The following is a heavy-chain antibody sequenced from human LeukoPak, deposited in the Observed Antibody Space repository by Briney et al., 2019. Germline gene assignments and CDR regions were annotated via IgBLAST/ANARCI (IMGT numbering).Heavy chain of an antibody. CDR3: ASSITGTTADAFDI. Sequence: ASGKVSCKATGYTFTNYYMHWVRQAPGQGLEWMGWINLNSGGTNYAQKFQGRVTMTRDTSISTAYMELSRLRSDDTAVYYCASSITGTTADAFDIWGQGTMVTVSS. CDR2: INLNSGGT. CDR1: GYTFTNYY. J-gene: IGHJ3*02. V-gene: IGHV1-2*02. D-gene: IGHD1-7*01.